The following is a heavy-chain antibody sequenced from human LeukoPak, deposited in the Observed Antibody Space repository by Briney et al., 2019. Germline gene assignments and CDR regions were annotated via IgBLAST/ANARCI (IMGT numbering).Heavy chain of an antibody. CDR3: ARPQGIYYYYGMDV. CDR2: IIPMFGIT. V-gene: IGHV1-69*01. Sequence: SVKVSCKASGGIFSSYAFSWVRQAPGQGLEWMGGIIPMFGITNYAQKFQGRVTITADESTRTAYMELSSLRSEDTAVYYCARPQGIYYYYGMDVWGQGTTVTVSS. J-gene: IGHJ6*02. D-gene: IGHD2-15*01. CDR1: GGIFSSYA.